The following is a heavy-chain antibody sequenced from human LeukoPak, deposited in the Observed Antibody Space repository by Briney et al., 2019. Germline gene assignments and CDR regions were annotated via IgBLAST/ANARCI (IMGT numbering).Heavy chain of an antibody. CDR1: GFTFSSYW. V-gene: IGHV3-7*01. Sequence: PGGSLRLSCAASGFTFSSYWMSWVRQAPGKGLEWVANIKQDGSEKYYVDSVKGRFTISRDNAKNSLYLQMNSLRAEDTAVYYCAREGGSGYSYGYYYYYYMDVWGKGTTVTVSS. CDR3: AREGGSGYSYGYYYYYYMDV. CDR2: IKQDGSEK. J-gene: IGHJ6*03. D-gene: IGHD5-18*01.